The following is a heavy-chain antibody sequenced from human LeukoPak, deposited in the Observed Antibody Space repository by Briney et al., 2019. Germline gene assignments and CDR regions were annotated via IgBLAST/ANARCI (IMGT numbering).Heavy chain of an antibody. CDR3: AKDMDGDYYYYGMDV. CDR2: ISWNSGSI. Sequence: GGSLRLSCAASGFTFDDYAMHWVRQAPGKGLEWVSGISWNSGSIGYADSVKGRFTISRDNAENSLYLQMNSLRAEDTALYYCAKDMDGDYYYYGMDVWGQGTTVTVSS. J-gene: IGHJ6*02. V-gene: IGHV3-9*01. D-gene: IGHD4-17*01. CDR1: GFTFDDYA.